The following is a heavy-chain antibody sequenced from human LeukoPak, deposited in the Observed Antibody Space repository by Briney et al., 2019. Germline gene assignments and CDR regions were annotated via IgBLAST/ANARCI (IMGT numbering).Heavy chain of an antibody. CDR1: EFTFSSYS. CDR2: ISSSSSYI. V-gene: IGHV3-21*01. CDR3: ARARYFDWVFDY. J-gene: IGHJ4*02. D-gene: IGHD3-9*01. Sequence: GGSLRLSCAASEFTFSSYSMNWVRQAPGKGLEWVSSISSSSSYIYYADSVKGRFTISRDNAKNSLYLQMNSLRAEDTAVYYCARARYFDWVFDYWGQGTLVTVSS.